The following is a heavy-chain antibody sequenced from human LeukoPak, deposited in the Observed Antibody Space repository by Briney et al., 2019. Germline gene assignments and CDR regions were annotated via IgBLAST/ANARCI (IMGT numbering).Heavy chain of an antibody. CDR3: ARAAWYDVGWFDP. CDR1: DRSISRNY. CDR2: ISYSGSP. Sequence: SETLSLTCTVSDRSISRNYWNWIRQPPGKGLEWIGYISYSGSPNYNPSLKSRVTISVDTSKTQFSLKLSSVSAADTAVYYCARAAWYDVGWFDPWGQGILGTVSP. V-gene: IGHV4-59*01. D-gene: IGHD1-1*01. J-gene: IGHJ5*02.